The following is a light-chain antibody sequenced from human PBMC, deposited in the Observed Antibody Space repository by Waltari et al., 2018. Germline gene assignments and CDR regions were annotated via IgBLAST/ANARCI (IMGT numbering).Light chain of an antibody. CDR2: GAS. V-gene: IGKV3-20*01. Sequence: EIVLTQSPGTLSLSPGERATLSCRASQSVRSTYLAWYQQKPGQAPRLLIYGASSRATGIPDRFSGSGSGTDITLIISRLEPEDFAVYHCQQYDGSPWTFGQGTKLESK. J-gene: IGKJ1*01. CDR1: QSVRSTY. CDR3: QQYDGSPWT.